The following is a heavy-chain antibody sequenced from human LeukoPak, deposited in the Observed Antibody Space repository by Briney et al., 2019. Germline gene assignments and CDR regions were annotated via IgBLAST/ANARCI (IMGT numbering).Heavy chain of an antibody. CDR3: AKDGAQYSSGPECDP. V-gene: IGHV3-23*01. Sequence: GGSLRLSCAASGLHFSGTAMSWVRQAPGKGLEWVSAISHDGMNAYYADSVKGRFTISRDNSKKTVSLEMSSPTAADTGVYYCAKDGAQYSSGPECDPRGQGALVTVSP. J-gene: IGHJ5*02. CDR2: ISHDGMNA. CDR1: GLHFSGTA. D-gene: IGHD6-19*01.